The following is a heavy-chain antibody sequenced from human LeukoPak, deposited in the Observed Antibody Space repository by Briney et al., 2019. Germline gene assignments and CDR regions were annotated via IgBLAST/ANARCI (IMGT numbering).Heavy chain of an antibody. CDR1: GGTFSSYA. Sequence: AASVKVSCKASGGTFSSYAISWVRQAPGQGLEWMGRIIPILGIANYAQKFQGRVTITADKSTSTAYMELSSLRSEDTAVYYCAFDLLNSTMVRGVIIIDGYYYYGMDVWGQGTTVTVSS. J-gene: IGHJ6*02. CDR3: AFDLLNSTMVRGVIIIDGYYYYGMDV. CDR2: IIPILGIA. D-gene: IGHD3-10*01. V-gene: IGHV1-69*04.